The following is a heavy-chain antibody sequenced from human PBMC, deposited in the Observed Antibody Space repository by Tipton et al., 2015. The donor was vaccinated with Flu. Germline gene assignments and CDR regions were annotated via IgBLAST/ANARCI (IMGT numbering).Heavy chain of an antibody. Sequence: TLSLTCTVSGGSISPYYWNWIRQPPGKGLEWFGYYVSDTGTTDYNPSLRSRVAISEDTSTNQFFLKLSSVTAADTAVYYGARASAPVRGSYQGGGFDVWGQGTVVTVSS. CDR2: VSDTGTT. CDR3: ARASAPVRGSYQGGGFDV. J-gene: IGHJ3*01. CDR1: GGSISPYY. D-gene: IGHD1-26*01. V-gene: IGHV4-59*01.